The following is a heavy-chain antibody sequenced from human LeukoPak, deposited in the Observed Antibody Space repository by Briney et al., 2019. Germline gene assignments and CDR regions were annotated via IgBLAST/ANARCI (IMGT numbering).Heavy chain of an antibody. D-gene: IGHD1-26*01. CDR3: AREGPALLEGRRGGMDV. CDR2: IYPGDSDT. J-gene: IGHJ6*04. V-gene: IGHV5-51*01. CDR1: GYSFTSYW. Sequence: PGESLKISCKGSGYSFTSYWIGWVRPMPGKGLEWMGIIYPGDSDTRYSPSFQGQVTISADKSISTAYLQWSSLKASDTAMYYCAREGPALLEGRRGGMDVWGKGTTVTVSS.